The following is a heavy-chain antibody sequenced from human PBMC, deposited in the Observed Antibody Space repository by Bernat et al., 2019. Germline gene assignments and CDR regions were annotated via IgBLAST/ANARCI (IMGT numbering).Heavy chain of an antibody. CDR3: VRDGAGLCCCHVIDV. V-gene: IGHV3-30*04. J-gene: IGHJ6*02. CDR2: VSYDGRNK. CDR1: GFTFCDYS. D-gene: IGHD2-15*01. Sequence: VQLVESGGGVVQPGRSLRLFCVASGFTFCDYSLHWVRQAPGKGLERVAGVSYDGRNKYYADTVQARLIISRDDVENTLYLQMDSLKSEDTAVYYCVRDGAGLCCCHVIDVWGRRTRVSVCS.